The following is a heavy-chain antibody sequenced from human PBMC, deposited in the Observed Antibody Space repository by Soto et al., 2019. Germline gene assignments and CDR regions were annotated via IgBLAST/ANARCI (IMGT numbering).Heavy chain of an antibody. J-gene: IGHJ3*02. CDR2: ISGSGGST. Sequence: HPGGSLRLSCAASGFTFSSYAMSWVHQAPGKGLEWVSAISGSGGSTYYADSVKGRFTISRDNSKNTLYLQMNSLRAEDTAVYYCAKDRALSPLGGYPQDAFDIWRQGTMVTVS. CDR3: AKDRALSPLGGYPQDAFDI. CDR1: GFTFSSYA. D-gene: IGHD3-22*01. V-gene: IGHV3-23*01.